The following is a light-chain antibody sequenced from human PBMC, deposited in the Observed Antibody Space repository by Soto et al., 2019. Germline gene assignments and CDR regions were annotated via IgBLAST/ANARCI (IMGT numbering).Light chain of an antibody. Sequence: DIVMTQSPDFLAVSLGERATINCKSSRSVLYNPNNKNYLAWYQQKPRQPPKLLIYWASTRESGVPDRFSGSGSETDFTLTISSLQAEDVAVYYCQQYYSAQTFGQGTKVEIK. CDR1: RSVLYNPNNKNY. J-gene: IGKJ1*01. V-gene: IGKV4-1*01. CDR3: QQYYSAQT. CDR2: WAS.